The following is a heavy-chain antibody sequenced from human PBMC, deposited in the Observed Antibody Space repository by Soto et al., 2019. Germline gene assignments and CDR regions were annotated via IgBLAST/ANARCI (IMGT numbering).Heavy chain of an antibody. J-gene: IGHJ4*02. Sequence: QVQLVESGGGVVQPGRSLRLSCAASGFTFSSYGMHWVRQAPGKGLEWVAVISDDGSNKYYADSVKGRFTISRDNSKNTLYLQMNSLRAEDTAVYYCAKVGYCSGGSCYSGDDFDYWGQGTLVTVSS. D-gene: IGHD2-15*01. CDR2: ISDDGSNK. V-gene: IGHV3-30*18. CDR3: AKVGYCSGGSCYSGDDFDY. CDR1: GFTFSSYG.